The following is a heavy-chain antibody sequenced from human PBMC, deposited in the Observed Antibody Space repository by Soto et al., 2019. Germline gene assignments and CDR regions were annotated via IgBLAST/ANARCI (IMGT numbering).Heavy chain of an antibody. CDR2: IIPIFGTT. Sequence: QVQLVQSGAEVKEPGSSVKVSCRASGGTSSGYTISWVRLAPGQGLEWVGGIIPIFGTTAYAQKFQDRVTITADESTRAVYMELSSLTSDDTAVYYCARGGDATYYTAGSPPNYWCQGTLVTVSS. CDR1: GGTSSGYT. CDR3: ARGGDATYYTAGSPPNY. V-gene: IGHV1-69*01. J-gene: IGHJ4*02. D-gene: IGHD3-10*01.